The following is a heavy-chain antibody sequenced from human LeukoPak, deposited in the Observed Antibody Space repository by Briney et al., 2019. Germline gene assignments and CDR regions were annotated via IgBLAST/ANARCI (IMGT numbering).Heavy chain of an antibody. J-gene: IGHJ5*02. V-gene: IGHV4-30-2*01. CDR2: IYHSGST. CDR3: ARRATQDGWFDP. CDR1: GGSISSGGYS. D-gene: IGHD5-12*01. Sequence: SETLSLTCAVSGGSISSGGYSWSWIRQPPGRGLEWIGYIYHSGSTYYNPSLKSRVTIAVDSSKNQFSLKLSSVTAADTAVYYCARRATQDGWFDPWGQGTLVTVSS.